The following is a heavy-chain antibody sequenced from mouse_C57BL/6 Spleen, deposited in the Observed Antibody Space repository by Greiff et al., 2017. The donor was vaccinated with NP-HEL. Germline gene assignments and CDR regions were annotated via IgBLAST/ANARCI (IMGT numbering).Heavy chain of an antibody. J-gene: IGHJ2*01. V-gene: IGHV14-3*01. CDR2: IDPANGNT. Sequence: EVQLQQPGAELVKPGASVKLSCKASGYTFTSYWMHWVKQRPEQGLEWIGRIDPANGNTKYAPKFQGKATITADTSSNTAYLQLSSLTSEDTAIYYCALVATDDYWGQGTTLTVSS. CDR1: GYTFTSYW. CDR3: ALVATDDY. D-gene: IGHD1-1*01.